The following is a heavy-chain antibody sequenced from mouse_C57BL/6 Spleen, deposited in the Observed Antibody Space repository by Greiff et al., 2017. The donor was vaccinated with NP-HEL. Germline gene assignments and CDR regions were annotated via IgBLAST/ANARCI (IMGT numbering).Heavy chain of an antibody. CDR2: IYPGDGDT. D-gene: IGHD1-1*01. J-gene: IGHJ4*01. Sequence: VQGVESGPELVKPGASVKISCKASGYAFSSSWMNWVKQRPGKGLEWIGRIYPGDGDTNYNGKFKGKATLTADKSSRTAYMHLSSLTSEDSAVYFCARRITTVVATRSYAMDYWGQGTSVTVSS. V-gene: IGHV1-82*01. CDR3: ARRITTVVATRSYAMDY. CDR1: GYAFSSSW.